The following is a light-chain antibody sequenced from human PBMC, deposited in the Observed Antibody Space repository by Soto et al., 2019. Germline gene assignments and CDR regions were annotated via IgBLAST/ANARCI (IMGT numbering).Light chain of an antibody. J-gene: IGKJ1*01. CDR2: GAS. CDR3: QQRSNWPGT. V-gene: IGKV3-11*01. CDR1: QSVSSN. Sequence: EIVMTQSPATLSVSPGERATLSCRASQSVSSNLAWYQQKPGQAPRLLIYGASNRATGIPARFSGSGSGTDFTLTISSLEPEDFAVYYCQQRSNWPGTFGQGTKVDIK.